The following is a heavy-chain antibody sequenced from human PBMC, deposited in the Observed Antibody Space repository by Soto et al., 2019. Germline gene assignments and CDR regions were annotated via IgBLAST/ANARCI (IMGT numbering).Heavy chain of an antibody. V-gene: IGHV4-59*01. D-gene: IGHD3-10*01. J-gene: IGHJ6*02. CDR3: AREGGNYYGLSYGMDV. CDR1: GGSISRYY. Sequence: SETLSLTCTVSGGSISRYYWSWIRQPPGKGLEWIGYIYYSGSTNYNPSLKSRVTISVDTSKNQFSLKLSSVTAADTAVYYCAREGGNYYGLSYGMDVWGQGTTVTVSS. CDR2: IYYSGST.